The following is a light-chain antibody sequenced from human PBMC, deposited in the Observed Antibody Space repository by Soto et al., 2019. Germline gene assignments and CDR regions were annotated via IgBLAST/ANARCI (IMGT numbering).Light chain of an antibody. Sequence: EIVMTQSPATLSVSPGERATLSCRASQSVSSNLAWYQQKPGQAPRLLIYGASTRATGIPARFNGGGSGTEFTLTISGLQSEDFAVYYCQQYNNWPPLTFGGGTKVEIK. V-gene: IGKV3D-15*01. J-gene: IGKJ4*01. CDR1: QSVSSN. CDR2: GAS. CDR3: QQYNNWPPLT.